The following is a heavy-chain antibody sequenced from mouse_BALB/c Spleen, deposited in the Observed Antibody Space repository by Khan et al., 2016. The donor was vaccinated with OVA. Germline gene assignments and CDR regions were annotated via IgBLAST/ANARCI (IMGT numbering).Heavy chain of an antibody. CDR2: IRYGGST. CDR1: GYSITSDYA. Sequence: EVELVESGPGLVKPSQSLSLTCTVTGYSITSDYAWDWIRQFPGNKLEWMGYIRYGGSTSYNPSLKSRISITRDTSKNQFFLQLNSVTTEDTATYYCARKNYYGYAMDYWGQGTSLTVSS. D-gene: IGHD1-1*01. CDR3: ARKNYYGYAMDY. V-gene: IGHV3-2*02. J-gene: IGHJ4*01.